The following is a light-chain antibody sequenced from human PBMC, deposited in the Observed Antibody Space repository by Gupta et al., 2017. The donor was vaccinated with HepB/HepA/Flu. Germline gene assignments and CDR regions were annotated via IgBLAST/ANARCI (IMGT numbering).Light chain of an antibody. V-gene: IGKV1-33*01. CDR2: DAY. CDR3: QAYDNLSIT. J-gene: IGKJ5*01. Sequence: DITMTQSPSSLSASVGDRVTITCQASKDISNYLNWYQQKPGKAPKLLLYDAYNLETGVPSRFSGSGSREDLILTSRSVQEDVMVTYFWQAYDNLSITFGQGTRLEIK. CDR1: KDISNY.